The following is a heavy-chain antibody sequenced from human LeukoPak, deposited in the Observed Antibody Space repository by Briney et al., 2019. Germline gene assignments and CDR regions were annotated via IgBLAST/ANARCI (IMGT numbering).Heavy chain of an antibody. J-gene: IGHJ4*02. V-gene: IGHV1-46*01. Sequence: GASVKVSCKASGYTFTRYYMHWVRQAPGQGLEWMGIINPSDGVIDYAQKFQDRVTMTRDTSTSTVYMELSRLRSEDTAVYYCARRGSGSYVLDYWGLGTLVTVSS. CDR3: ARRGSGSYVLDY. CDR2: INPSDGVI. CDR1: GYTFTRYY. D-gene: IGHD3-10*01.